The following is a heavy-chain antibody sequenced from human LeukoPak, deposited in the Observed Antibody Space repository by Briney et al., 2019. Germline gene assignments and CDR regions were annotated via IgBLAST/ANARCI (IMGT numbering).Heavy chain of an antibody. V-gene: IGHV3-30*02. CDR1: VFTCSSYG. J-gene: IGHJ4*02. Sequence: PGGSLRLSRVASVFTCSSYGMHWVRQAPAKGLEWVAVIRYDGSNKYYADSVKGRFTISRDNSKNTLYLQMNSLRAEDTAVYYCAKDRDYYGSASIFDYWGQGTLVTVSS. CDR3: AKDRDYYGSASIFDY. D-gene: IGHD3-10*01. CDR2: IRYDGSNK.